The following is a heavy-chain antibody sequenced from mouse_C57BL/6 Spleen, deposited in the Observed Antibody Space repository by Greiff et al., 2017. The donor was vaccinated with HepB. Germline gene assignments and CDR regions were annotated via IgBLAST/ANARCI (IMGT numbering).Heavy chain of an antibody. CDR1: GYTFTEYT. D-gene: IGHD2-4*01. CDR2: FYPGSGSI. V-gene: IGHV1-62-2*01. Sequence: QVQLQQSGAELVKPGASVKLSCKASGYTFTEYTIHWVKQRSGQGLEWIGWFYPGSGSIKYNEKFKDKATLTADKSSSTVYMELSRLTSEDSAVYFCARHEGKEIYYDYSLDYWGQGTTLTVSS. CDR3: ARHEGKEIYYDYSLDY. J-gene: IGHJ2*01.